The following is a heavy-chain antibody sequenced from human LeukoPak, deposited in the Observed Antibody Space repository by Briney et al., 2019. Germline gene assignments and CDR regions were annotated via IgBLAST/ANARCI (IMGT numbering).Heavy chain of an antibody. J-gene: IGHJ5*02. CDR3: AGYYYDSSRGFDL. D-gene: IGHD3-22*01. CDR1: GFKFDDYG. V-gene: IGHV3-20*04. Sequence: GGSLRLSCAASGFKFDDYGMSWVRQAPGKGLEWVCDINWNGAWTGYADSVRGRFTISRDNAKNSLYLQMNSLRAEDTALYYCAGYYYDSSRGFDLWGQGTLVTVS. CDR2: INWNGAWT.